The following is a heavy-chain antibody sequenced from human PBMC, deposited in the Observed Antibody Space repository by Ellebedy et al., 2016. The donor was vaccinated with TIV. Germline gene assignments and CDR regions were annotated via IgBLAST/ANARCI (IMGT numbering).Heavy chain of an antibody. CDR3: VRDPLEPHWGRFDY. D-gene: IGHD1-14*01. CDR2: ISRTSSDI. CDR1: GFTFSNYS. J-gene: IGHJ4*02. Sequence: PGGSLRLSCAASGFTFSNYSMNWVRQAPGKGLEWVSSISRTSSDIYYTYSVQGRSTISSDNAKNSLYLQMNSLRDEDTAVYYCVRDPLEPHWGRFDYWGQGTLVTVSS. V-gene: IGHV3-21*01.